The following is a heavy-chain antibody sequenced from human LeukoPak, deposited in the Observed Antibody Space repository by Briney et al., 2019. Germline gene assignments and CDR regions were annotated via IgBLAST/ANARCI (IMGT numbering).Heavy chain of an antibody. CDR1: GFTFSSYS. CDR3: ARKYSSSWHYYYYYMDV. D-gene: IGHD6-13*01. J-gene: IGHJ6*03. Sequence: GGSLRLSCAASGFTFSSYSMNWVRQAPGRGLEWVSSISSSSSYIYYADSVRGRFTISRDNAKNSLYLQMNSLRAEDTAVYYCARKYSSSWHYYYYYMDVWGKGTTVTISS. V-gene: IGHV3-21*01. CDR2: ISSSSSYI.